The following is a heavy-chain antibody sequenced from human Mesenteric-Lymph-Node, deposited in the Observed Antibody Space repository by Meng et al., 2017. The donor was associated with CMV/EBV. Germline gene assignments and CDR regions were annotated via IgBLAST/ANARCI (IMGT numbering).Heavy chain of an antibody. CDR3: ARGEGNHYFDY. V-gene: IGHV1-18*01. Sequence: ASVKVSCKASGYPFTTYSVIWVRQAPGRGLEWMGWIRTMNGKTRYAQKVQGRVTVTTDTSTDTAYMELRSLRSDDTAIYFCARGEGNHYFDYWGQGTLVTVSS. CDR1: GYPFTTYS. J-gene: IGHJ4*02. CDR2: IRTMNGKT.